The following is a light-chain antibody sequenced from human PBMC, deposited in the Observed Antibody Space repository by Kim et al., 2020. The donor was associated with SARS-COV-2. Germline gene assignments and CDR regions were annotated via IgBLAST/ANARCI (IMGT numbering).Light chain of an antibody. CDR2: YDS. J-gene: IGLJ2*01. Sequence: SYELSQPPSVSVAPGQTATITCGGDRVGSRSVHWYQQKSGQAPVVVINYDSDRPPGIPDRFSGSNAGNTATLTISRVEAGDEADYYCQLWHTGTDHIIFGGGTQLTVL. V-gene: IGLV3-21*04. CDR1: RVGSRS. CDR3: QLWHTGTDHII.